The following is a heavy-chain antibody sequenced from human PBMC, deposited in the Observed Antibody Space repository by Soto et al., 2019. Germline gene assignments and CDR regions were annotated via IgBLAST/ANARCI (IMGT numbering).Heavy chain of an antibody. Sequence: GGSKRLSNGASGFHFRYISMNWIRQKQGKGLEWVSAIGCGGMTYYADSVKGRFTISRDISKNTLYIQMNSLRDEDTAVYYCASGPGPTNYYDILTGPQGVLDYWGQGTLVTVSS. CDR2: IGCGGMT. V-gene: IGHV3-53*05. CDR3: ASGPGPTNYYDILTGPQGVLDY. CDR1: GFHFRYIS. J-gene: IGHJ4*02. D-gene: IGHD3-9*01.